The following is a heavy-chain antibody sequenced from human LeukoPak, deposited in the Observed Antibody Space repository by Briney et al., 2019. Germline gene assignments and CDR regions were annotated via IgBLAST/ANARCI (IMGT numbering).Heavy chain of an antibody. CDR3: AKRGYSYDYSYYGMDV. CDR2: ISGSGGST. V-gene: IGHV3-23*01. D-gene: IGHD5-18*01. J-gene: IGHJ6*02. Sequence: GGSLRLSCAASRFTFSSFAMSWVRQAPGKGLEWVSAISGSGGSTYYADSVKGRFTISRDNSKNTLYLQMNSLRAEDTAVYYCAKRGYSYDYSYYGMDVWGQGTTVTVSS. CDR1: RFTFSSFA.